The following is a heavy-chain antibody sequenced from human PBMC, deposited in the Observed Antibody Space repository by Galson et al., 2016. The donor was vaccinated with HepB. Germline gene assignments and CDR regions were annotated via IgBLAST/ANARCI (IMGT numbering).Heavy chain of an antibody. D-gene: IGHD6-19*01. CDR3: VKDGPANGWSDFEY. J-gene: IGHJ4*02. CDR2: VDNSGDGT. CDR1: GFTFRNYG. Sequence: SLRLSCAASGFTFRNYGMTWVRQAPGKGLEWVSIVDNSGDGTYYADSVKGRFTISRDNSKNTLYLQMNSLRAEDTAVYYCVKDGPANGWSDFEYWGQGSRVTVSS. V-gene: IGHV3-23*01.